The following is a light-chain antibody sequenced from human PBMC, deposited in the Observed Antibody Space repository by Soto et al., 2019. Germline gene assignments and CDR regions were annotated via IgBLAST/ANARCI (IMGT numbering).Light chain of an antibody. CDR3: SSYSPSSLL. J-gene: IGLJ3*02. Sequence: QSALTQPASVSGSPGETITISCTGTSNDVGGYGYVSWYRQYAGKAPTLMVSEVSYRPSGVSDRFSGSKSGTTAFLTISGLPTEDEGHYYCSSYSPSSLLFGGGTKVTVL. V-gene: IGLV2-14*01. CDR2: EVS. CDR1: SNDVGGYGY.